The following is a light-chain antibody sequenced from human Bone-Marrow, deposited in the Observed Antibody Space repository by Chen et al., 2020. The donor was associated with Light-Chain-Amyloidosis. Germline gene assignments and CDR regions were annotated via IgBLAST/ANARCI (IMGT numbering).Light chain of an antibody. CDR2: DDS. Sequence: SYVLTQPSSVSGAPGKTATIACGGNNIGSTSVHWYQPTPGQAPLLVVYDDSDRPSGIPERLSGSNSGNTATLTISRVEAGDEADYYCQVWDRSSDRPVFGGGTKLTVL. J-gene: IGLJ3*02. CDR1: NIGSTS. V-gene: IGLV3-21*03. CDR3: QVWDRSSDRPV.